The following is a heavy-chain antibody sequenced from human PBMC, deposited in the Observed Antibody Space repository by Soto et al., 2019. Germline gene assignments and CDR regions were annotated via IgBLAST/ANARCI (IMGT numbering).Heavy chain of an antibody. CDR3: ARRALPQCINGVCYKDGFWDY. CDR1: GGSVSSGGYY. D-gene: IGHD2-8*01. J-gene: IGHJ4*02. CDR2: IYYSGTT. V-gene: IGHV4-31*03. Sequence: QVQLQESGPGLVKPSQTLSLTCTVSGGSVSSGGYYWSWIRQHPGTGLEWIGYIYYSGTTYFNPSLNSRATISLDTSKNEFSLKLTSLTAADTAVYYCARRALPQCINGVCYKDGFWDYWGQGALVTVSS.